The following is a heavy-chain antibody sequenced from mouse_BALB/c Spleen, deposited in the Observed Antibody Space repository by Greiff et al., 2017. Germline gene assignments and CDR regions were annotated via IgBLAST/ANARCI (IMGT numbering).Heavy chain of an antibody. V-gene: IGHV5-4*02. J-gene: IGHJ3*01. CDR1: GFTFSDYY. Sequence: EVQLVESGGGLVKPGGSLKLSCAASGFTFSDYYMYWVRQTPEKRLEWVATISDGGSYTYYPDSVKGRFTISRDNAKNNLYLQMSSLKSEDTAMYYCAREGGGLHSPFAYWGQGTLVTVSA. CDR3: AREGGGLHSPFAY. CDR2: ISDGGSYT. D-gene: IGHD1-2*01.